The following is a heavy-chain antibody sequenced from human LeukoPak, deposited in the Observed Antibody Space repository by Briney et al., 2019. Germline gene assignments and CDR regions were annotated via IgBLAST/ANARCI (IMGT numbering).Heavy chain of an antibody. J-gene: IGHJ4*02. D-gene: IGHD6-13*01. Sequence: SGPTLVNPTQTLTLTCTFSGFSLSTSGVGVGWIRQPPGKALEWLAVIYWDDDKHYSPSLKSRLTITKDTSKNQVVLTMTNMDPVDTATYHCARSGGSTSWCYFDYWGQGTLVTVSS. CDR2: IYWDDDK. CDR1: GFSLSTSGVG. CDR3: ARSGGSTSWCYFDY. V-gene: IGHV2-5*02.